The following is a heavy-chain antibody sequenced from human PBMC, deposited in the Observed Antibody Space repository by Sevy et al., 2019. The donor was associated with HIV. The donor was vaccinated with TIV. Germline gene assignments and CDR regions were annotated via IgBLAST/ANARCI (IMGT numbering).Heavy chain of an antibody. D-gene: IGHD5-18*01. J-gene: IGHJ4*02. CDR2: ISGTGDYT. CDR3: AKKMGGGSGMAFLVDY. CDR1: GFTFSSFA. Sequence: GGSLRLSCAASGFTFSSFAMGWVRQAPGKGLDWIAVISGTGDYTYYADSVKGRFTTSRDNSKNTLFLQMNSLRAEDRAIFYCAKKMGGGSGMAFLVDYWGQGTLVTVSS. V-gene: IGHV3-23*01.